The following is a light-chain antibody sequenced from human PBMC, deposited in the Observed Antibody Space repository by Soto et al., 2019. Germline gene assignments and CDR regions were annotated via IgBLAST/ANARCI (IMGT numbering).Light chain of an antibody. J-gene: IGKJ1*01. CDR2: GTY. V-gene: IGKV3-20*01. CDR3: KQCGSLPGT. Sequence: EIVLTQSPGTLSLSPGDRATLSCRASQSINGNYLHWYQQKPGQAPRLLIFGTYSRATGIPDRFIGGGSGTDFTLTISRLEPEDFAVYYCKQCGSLPGTFGQGTKVDIK. CDR1: QSINGNY.